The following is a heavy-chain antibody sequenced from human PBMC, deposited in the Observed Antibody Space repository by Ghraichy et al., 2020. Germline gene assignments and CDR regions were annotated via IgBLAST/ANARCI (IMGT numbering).Heavy chain of an antibody. Sequence: SATLSLTCSVSGGSISTYYWSWIRQPPGKGLEWIGYVYYSGSTEYSPSLESRVAMSVDTSKNQFSLKLSSVTAADTAVYYCARGVDFWNGYSFDCWGQGTLVTVSS. D-gene: IGHD3-3*01. V-gene: IGHV4-59*01. J-gene: IGHJ4*02. CDR1: GGSISTYY. CDR2: VYYSGST. CDR3: ARGVDFWNGYSFDC.